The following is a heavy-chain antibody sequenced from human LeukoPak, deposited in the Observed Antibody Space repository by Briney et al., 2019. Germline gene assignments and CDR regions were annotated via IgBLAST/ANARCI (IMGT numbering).Heavy chain of an antibody. Sequence: GGSLRLSCAASGFTFSSNGMNWVRQAPGKGLEWVSYISATGGTIYYADSVKGRFTISRDNAKNSLYLQMNSLRAEDTALYYCAKDIGTGGTGWYFDLWGRGTLVTVSS. V-gene: IGHV3-48*04. CDR2: ISATGGTI. J-gene: IGHJ2*01. D-gene: IGHD6-13*01. CDR1: GFTFSSNG. CDR3: AKDIGTGGTGWYFDL.